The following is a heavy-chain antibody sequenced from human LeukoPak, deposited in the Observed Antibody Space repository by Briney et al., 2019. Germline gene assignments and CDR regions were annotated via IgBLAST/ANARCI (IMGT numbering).Heavy chain of an antibody. CDR1: GDSMSNYY. D-gene: IGHD1-1*01. CDR2: VYYSGST. CDR3: ARDRQLERRGLDY. V-gene: IGHV4-59*01. J-gene: IGHJ4*02. Sequence: PSETLSHTCTVSGDSMSNYYWSWIRQPPGKGLEWIGFVYYSGSTNYNPSLKSRVTISIDTSKNQFSLKLSSVTPADTAVYYCARDRQLERRGLDYWGQGALATVSS.